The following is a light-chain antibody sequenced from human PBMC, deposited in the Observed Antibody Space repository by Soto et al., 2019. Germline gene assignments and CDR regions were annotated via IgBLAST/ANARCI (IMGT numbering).Light chain of an antibody. V-gene: IGKV2D-29*01. J-gene: IGKJ4*01. CDR2: EGF. CDR3: LQTFQLPLS. CDR1: QSLLHTDGKTY. Sequence: EIVVTQTQPSLSVTPGQSASISCRTSQSLLHTDGKTYLYWYLQKPGQPPHLLVYEGFNRFSGVPERSSGRGSGTDFTLKISRVEAEDWGVYYGLQTFQLPLSFGGGTKVEI.